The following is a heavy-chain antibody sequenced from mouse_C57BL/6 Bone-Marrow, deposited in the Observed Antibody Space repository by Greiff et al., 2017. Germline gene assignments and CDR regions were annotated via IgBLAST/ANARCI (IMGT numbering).Heavy chain of an antibody. CDR1: GFTFSSYG. D-gene: IGHD6-1*01. CDR3: ARQGPLLFAY. CDR2: ISSGGSYT. J-gene: IGHJ3*01. V-gene: IGHV5-6*01. Sequence: EVQLVESGGALVKPGGSLKLSCAASGFTFSSYGMSWVRQTPDKRLEWVATISSGGSYTYYPDSVKGRFTIARDNAKNTLYLQMSSLKSEDTAMYYCARQGPLLFAYWGQGTLVTVSA.